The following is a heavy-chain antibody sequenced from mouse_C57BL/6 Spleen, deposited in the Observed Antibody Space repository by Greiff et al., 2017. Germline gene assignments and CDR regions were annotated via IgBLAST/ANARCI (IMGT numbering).Heavy chain of an antibody. CDR3: ARRVTTGSFAY. Sequence: EVKLMESGGGLVKPGGSLKLSCAASGFTFSDYGMHWVRQAPEKGLEWVAYISSGSSTIYYADTVKGRFTISRDNAKNTLFLQMTSLRSEDTAMYYCARRVTTGSFAYWGQGTLVTVSA. V-gene: IGHV5-17*01. J-gene: IGHJ3*01. D-gene: IGHD1-1*01. CDR1: GFTFSDYG. CDR2: ISSGSSTI.